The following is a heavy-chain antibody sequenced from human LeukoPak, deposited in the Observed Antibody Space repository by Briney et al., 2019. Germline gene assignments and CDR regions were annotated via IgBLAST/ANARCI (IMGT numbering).Heavy chain of an antibody. CDR2: ISASDGGT. CDR3: AKGRYTTSWYNFDY. Sequence: GGSLRLSCAVSGFTFRNYAMSWVRQAPGTGPEWVSAISASDGGTYYLDSVKGRVTISRDNSKNTLYLQLNSLRGEDTAVYYCAKGRYTTSWYNFDYWGQGTLVTVSS. V-gene: IGHV3-23*01. J-gene: IGHJ4*02. CDR1: GFTFRNYA. D-gene: IGHD6-13*01.